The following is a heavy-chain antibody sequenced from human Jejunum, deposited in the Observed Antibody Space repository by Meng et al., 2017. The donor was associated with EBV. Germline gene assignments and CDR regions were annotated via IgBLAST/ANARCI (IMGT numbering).Heavy chain of an antibody. CDR3: ARERGGVWVDP. V-gene: IGHV7-4-1*02. Sequence: QAHLVQSGSELKGPGASVRVSCKASGYTFTDYSLNWVRQAPGQGLEWMGWINTKTGNPTYAQGFTGRFVFSWDTSVSTAYLQISSLKAEDAAVYYCARERGGVWVDPWGQGTLVTVSS. D-gene: IGHD3-16*01. CDR1: GYTFTDYS. CDR2: INTKTGNP. J-gene: IGHJ5*02.